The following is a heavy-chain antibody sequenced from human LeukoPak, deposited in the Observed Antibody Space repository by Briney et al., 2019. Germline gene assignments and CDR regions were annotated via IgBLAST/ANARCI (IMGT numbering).Heavy chain of an antibody. D-gene: IGHD3-16*01. CDR3: ASDSLEDYVNDY. CDR1: GGSFSGYY. J-gene: IGHJ4*02. V-gene: IGHV4-34*01. Sequence: PSETLSLTCAVYGGSFSGYYWSWIRQPPGKGLEWIGEINHSGSTNYNPSLKSRVTISVDTSKDQFSLKLSSVTAADTAVYYCASDSLEDYVNDYWGQGALVTVPS. CDR2: INHSGST.